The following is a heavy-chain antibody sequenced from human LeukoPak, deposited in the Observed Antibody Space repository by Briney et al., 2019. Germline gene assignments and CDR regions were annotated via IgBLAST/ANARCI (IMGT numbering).Heavy chain of an antibody. CDR1: GFTFDDYG. CDR3: ARDVVGRGDYYFDY. V-gene: IGHV3-20*04. CDR2: INWNGGRT. Sequence: GGSLRLSCAASGFTFDDYGMSWVRQAPGKGLEWVSGINWNGGRTGYADSVKGRFTISRDNAKNSLYLQMNSLRAEDTALYYCARDVVGRGDYYFDYWGQGTLVTVSS. D-gene: IGHD2-21*02. J-gene: IGHJ4*02.